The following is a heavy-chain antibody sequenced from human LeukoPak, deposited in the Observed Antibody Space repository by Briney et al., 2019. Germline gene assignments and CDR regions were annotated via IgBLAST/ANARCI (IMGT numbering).Heavy chain of an antibody. CDR3: ARGHSAIFGVVTSDY. V-gene: IGHV1-18*01. J-gene: IGHJ4*02. Sequence: ASVKVSCKASGYTFSSYGITWVRQAPGQGLEWMGWISAHNGNTNYAQNLQGRVTMTTDTSTSTAYMELRSLRSDDTAVYYCARGHSAIFGVVTSDYWDQGTLVTVSS. D-gene: IGHD3-3*01. CDR2: ISAHNGNT. CDR1: GYTFSSYG.